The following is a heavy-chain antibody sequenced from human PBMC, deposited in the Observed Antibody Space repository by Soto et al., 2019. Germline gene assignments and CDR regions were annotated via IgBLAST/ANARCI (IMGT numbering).Heavy chain of an antibody. CDR3: AKGLGAYYYGSGSYYDGRFDY. CDR1: GFTFSSYA. D-gene: IGHD3-10*01. CDR2: ISGSGGST. J-gene: IGHJ4*02. Sequence: EVQLLESGGGLVQPGGSLRLSCAASGFTFSSYAMSWVRQAPGKGLEWVSAISGSGGSTYYADSVKGRFTISRDNSKNTLYLQMNSLRAEDTAVYYCAKGLGAYYYGSGSYYDGRFDYWGQGTLVTVSS. V-gene: IGHV3-23*01.